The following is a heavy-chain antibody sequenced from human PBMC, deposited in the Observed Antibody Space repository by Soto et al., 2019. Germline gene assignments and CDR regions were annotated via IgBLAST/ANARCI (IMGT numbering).Heavy chain of an antibody. Sequence: QVQLVQSGAEVKKPGSSVKVSCKASGGTFSSYAISWVRQAPGQGLEWMGGVIPIFGTANYAQKFQGRVTITAEESTRRADIVVSSLRSEDTAVYYCARGPIIVVVTDSSSYYYYGMDVWGQGTTVTVSS. CDR2: VIPIFGTA. CDR1: GGTFSSYA. J-gene: IGHJ6*02. D-gene: IGHD3-22*01. V-gene: IGHV1-69*12. CDR3: ARGPIIVVVTDSSSYYYYGMDV.